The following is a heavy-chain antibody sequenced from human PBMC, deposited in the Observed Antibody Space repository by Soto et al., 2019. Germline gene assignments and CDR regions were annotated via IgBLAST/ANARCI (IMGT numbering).Heavy chain of an antibody. CDR3: ARENNVLPGGYFDY. V-gene: IGHV4-30-2*01. J-gene: IGHJ4*02. Sequence: QLQLQESGSGLVKPSQTLSLTCAVSGGSISSGGYSWSLIRQPPGKGLEWIGYIYHSGSTYYNPSLKSRVTISVDRSKNQFSLKLRSVTAADTAVYYCARENNVLPGGYFDYWGQGTLVTVSS. CDR1: GGSISSGGYS. CDR2: IYHSGST. D-gene: IGHD3-10*01.